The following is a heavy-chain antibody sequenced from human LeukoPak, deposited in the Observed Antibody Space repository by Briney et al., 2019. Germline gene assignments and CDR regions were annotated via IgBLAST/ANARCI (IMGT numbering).Heavy chain of an antibody. CDR3: ARGSNRGVAIITAPPHNWYDP. CDR2: INPSGGST. D-gene: IGHD3-3*01. Sequence: GASVKVSCKASGYSFTSYYMHWVRQAPGQGLEWMGIINPSGGSTSYAQKFQGRVTMTRDTSTSTVYMELSSLRSEDTAVYYCARGSNRGVAIITAPPHNWYDPWGQGTLVTVSS. CDR1: GYSFTSYY. V-gene: IGHV1-46*01. J-gene: IGHJ5*02.